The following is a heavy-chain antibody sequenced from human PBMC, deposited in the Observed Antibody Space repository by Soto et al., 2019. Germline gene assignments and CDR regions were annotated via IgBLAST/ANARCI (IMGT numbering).Heavy chain of an antibody. CDR1: GFTFSSYG. CDR2: IWYDGSNK. D-gene: IGHD6-6*01. Sequence: GSLRLSCAASGFTFSSYGMHWVRQAPGKGLEWVAVIWYDGSNKYYADSVKGRFTISRDNSKNTLYLQMNSLRAEDTAVYYCARGGRQLRDYYYYGMDVWGQGTTVTVSS. V-gene: IGHV3-33*01. J-gene: IGHJ6*02. CDR3: ARGGRQLRDYYYYGMDV.